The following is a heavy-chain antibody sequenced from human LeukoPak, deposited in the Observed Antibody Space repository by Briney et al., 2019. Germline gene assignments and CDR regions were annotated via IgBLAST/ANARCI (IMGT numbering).Heavy chain of an antibody. J-gene: IGHJ4*02. V-gene: IGHV1-2*06. CDR1: GYTFTGYY. CDR2: INPNSGGT. CDR3: ARAMVRGVITPDY. Sequence: ASVTVSCKASGYTFTGYYMHWVRQAPGQGLEWMGRINPNSGGTNYAQKFQGRVTMTRDTSISTAYMELSRLRSDDTAVYYCARAMVRGVITPDYWGQGTLVTVSS. D-gene: IGHD3-10*01.